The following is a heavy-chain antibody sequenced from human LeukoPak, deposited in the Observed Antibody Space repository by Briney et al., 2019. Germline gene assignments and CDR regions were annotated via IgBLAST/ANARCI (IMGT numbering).Heavy chain of an antibody. V-gene: IGHV1-2*04. CDR2: INPNSGGT. D-gene: IGHD2-2*01. J-gene: IGHJ4*02. CDR1: GYTFTGYH. CDR3: ARGGVVVVPAAKYPFDY. Sequence: ASVKVSCKASGYTFTGYHMHWVRQAPGQGLEWMGWINPNSGGTNYAQKFQGWVTMTRDTSISTAYMELSRLRSDDTAVYYCARGGVVVVPAAKYPFDYWGQGTLVTVSS.